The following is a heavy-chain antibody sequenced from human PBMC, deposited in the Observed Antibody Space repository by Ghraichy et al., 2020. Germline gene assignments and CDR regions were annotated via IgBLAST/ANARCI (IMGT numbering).Heavy chain of an antibody. CDR2: ISVTSGST. Sequence: GGSLRLSCAASGFTFATYAMSWVRQAPGKGLEWVSSISVTSGSTHYGDPVKGRFTISRDNSKNTLYLQMNSLRAEDTALYYCAKTRDGYNSPFDCWGQGTLVTVSS. V-gene: IGHV3-23*01. D-gene: IGHD5-24*01. CDR1: GFTFATYA. CDR3: AKTRDGYNSPFDC. J-gene: IGHJ4*02.